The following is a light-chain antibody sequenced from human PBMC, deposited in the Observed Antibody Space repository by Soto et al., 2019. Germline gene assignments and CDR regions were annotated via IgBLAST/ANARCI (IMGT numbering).Light chain of an antibody. CDR1: QTIGNW. CDR3: QQYDSYSYT. V-gene: IGKV1-5*01. CDR2: DAS. Sequence: IQMTQSPSTLSASVGDRVTITCRASQTIGNWLAWYQQKTGKAPKLLIYDASSLERGLPSRFSGSRSGTDFTLTISSLQPDDFATYYFQQYDSYSYTFGQGTKLEIK. J-gene: IGKJ2*01.